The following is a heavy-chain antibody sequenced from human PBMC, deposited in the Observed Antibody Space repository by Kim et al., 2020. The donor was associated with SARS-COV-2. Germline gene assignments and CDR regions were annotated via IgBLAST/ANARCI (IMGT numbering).Heavy chain of an antibody. CDR1: GLSFSSYG. Sequence: GGSLRLSCEASGLSFSSYGIHWVRQAPGEGLEWVALIWIDGDIRYYADSVKGRFTISRDSSKKKVSLQMNSLRVEDTAVYYCARGGLYDDYARGGVDVWGQGTMVTVAS. D-gene: IGHD4-17*01. CDR3: ARGGLYDDYARGGVDV. J-gene: IGHJ6*02. V-gene: IGHV3-33*01. CDR2: IWIDGDIR.